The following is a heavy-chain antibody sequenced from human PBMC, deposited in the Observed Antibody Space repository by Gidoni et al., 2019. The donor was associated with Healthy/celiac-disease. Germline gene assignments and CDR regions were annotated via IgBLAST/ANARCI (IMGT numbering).Heavy chain of an antibody. CDR2: ISSSSSTI. Sequence: EVQLVESGGGLVQPGGSLRLSCAASGFTFSSYSMNWVRQAPGKGLEWVSYISSSSSTIYYADSVKGRFTISRDNAKNSLYLQMNSLRDEDTAVYYCARAPPPHPLTGYYPFDYWGQGTLVTVSS. J-gene: IGHJ4*02. V-gene: IGHV3-48*02. D-gene: IGHD3-9*01. CDR3: ARAPPPHPLTGYYPFDY. CDR1: GFTFSSYS.